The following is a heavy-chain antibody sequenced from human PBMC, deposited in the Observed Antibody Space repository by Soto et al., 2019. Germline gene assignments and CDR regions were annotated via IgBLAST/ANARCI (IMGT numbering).Heavy chain of an antibody. J-gene: IGHJ5*02. CDR1: GFTFRSYS. D-gene: IGHD5-18*01. CDR2: ISSSSTNI. CDR3: ARDGREARGLIPLAQLWFPKWCDP. V-gene: IGHV3-21*01. Sequence: EVQLVESGGGLVKPGGSLRLSCAASGFTFRSYSMNWVRQAPGKGLEWVSSISSSSTNIYYADSVKGRFTISRDNAKNSLYLQMNSLRAEATAVYYCARDGREARGLIPLAQLWFPKWCDPWGQGTLVTVSS.